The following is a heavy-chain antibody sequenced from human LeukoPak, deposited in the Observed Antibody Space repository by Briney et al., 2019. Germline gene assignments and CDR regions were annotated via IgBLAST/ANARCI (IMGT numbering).Heavy chain of an antibody. Sequence: PSETLSLTCTVSGGSISSYYWSWIRQPPGKGLGWIGYIYYSGSTNYNPSLKSRVTISVDTSKNQFSLRLSSVTAADTAVYYCARLDYYGSGSYYQFDPWGQGTLVTVSS. CDR2: IYYSGST. J-gene: IGHJ5*02. V-gene: IGHV4-59*08. CDR1: GGSISSYY. CDR3: ARLDYYGSGSYYQFDP. D-gene: IGHD3-10*01.